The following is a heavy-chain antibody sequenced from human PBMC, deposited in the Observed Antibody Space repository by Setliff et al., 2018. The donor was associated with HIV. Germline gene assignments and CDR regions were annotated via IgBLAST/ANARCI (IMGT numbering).Heavy chain of an antibody. Sequence: GGSLRLSCAASGFTFSSYSMNWVRQAPGKGLEWVSSISSSSSYIYYADSVKGRFTISRDSAKNSLYLQTSSLRAEDTAVYYCAREVYRYDDGSESMDVWGKGTTVTVSS. D-gene: IGHD5-18*01. CDR3: AREVYRYDDGSESMDV. V-gene: IGHV3-21*06. CDR1: GFTFSSYS. CDR2: ISSSSSYI. J-gene: IGHJ6*03.